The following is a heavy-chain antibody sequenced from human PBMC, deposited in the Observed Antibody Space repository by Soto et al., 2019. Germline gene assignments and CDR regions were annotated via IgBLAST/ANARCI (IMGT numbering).Heavy chain of an antibody. V-gene: IGHV4-31*03. CDR1: GGSITSGGYF. J-gene: IGHJ4*02. D-gene: IGHD2-15*01. CDR3: ARGDCSGGSCYYFDY. CDR2: IFYSGST. Sequence: QVQLQESGPGLGKPSQTLSLTCTVSGGSITSGGYFWSWIRQHPGKGLEWIGYIFYSGSTFYNPSLQSRVTTSVDTSKNQFSLKLTSVTAADTAVYYYARGDCSGGSCYYFDYWGQGTLVTVSS.